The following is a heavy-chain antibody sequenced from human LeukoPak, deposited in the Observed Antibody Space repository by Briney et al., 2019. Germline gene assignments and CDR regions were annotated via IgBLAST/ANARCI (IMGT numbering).Heavy chain of an antibody. D-gene: IGHD2-2*02. CDR2: ISAFNGNT. V-gene: IGHV1-18*01. CDR1: GYTLTSYG. J-gene: IGHJ3*02. CDR3: ARDKMSGGYCSSTSCYNACDI. Sequence: ASVKVSCKASGYTLTSYGISWVRQAPGQGLEWMGWISAFNGNTNYAQKLQGRVTMTTDTSTSTAYMELRSLGSDDTAVYYCARDKMSGGYCSSTSCYNACDIWGQGTMVTVSS.